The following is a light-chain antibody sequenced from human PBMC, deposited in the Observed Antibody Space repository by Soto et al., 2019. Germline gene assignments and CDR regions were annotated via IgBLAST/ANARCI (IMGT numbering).Light chain of an antibody. CDR2: EVS. CDR3: MHSRQLPPT. CDR1: QMLLHITGETF. J-gene: IGKJ5*01. Sequence: VRGQTINSLAVAAVQTASISCKSSQMLLHITGETFLFWYLQKPGQSPQLLIYEVSTRVSGVPDRFSGSGSGTDFTLDISRLETDDVGIYCCMHSRQLPPTFGEGTRLEIK. V-gene: IGKV2D-29*02.